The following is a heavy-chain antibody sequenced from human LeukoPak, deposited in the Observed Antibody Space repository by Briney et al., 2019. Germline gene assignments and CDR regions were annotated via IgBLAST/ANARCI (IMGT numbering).Heavy chain of an antibody. D-gene: IGHD6-19*01. Sequence: ASVKVSCKASGYTFTGYYMHWVRQAPGQGLEWMGWINPNRGGTNYAQKFRGRVTMTRDTSISTAYMELSRLRSDDTAVYYCARDAGIAVADQFVYWGQGALVTVSS. V-gene: IGHV1-2*02. CDR3: ARDAGIAVADQFVY. CDR2: INPNRGGT. J-gene: IGHJ4*02. CDR1: GYTFTGYY.